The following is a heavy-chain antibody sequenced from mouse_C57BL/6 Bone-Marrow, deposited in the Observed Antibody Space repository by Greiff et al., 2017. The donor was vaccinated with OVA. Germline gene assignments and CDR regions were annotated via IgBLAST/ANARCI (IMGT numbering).Heavy chain of an antibody. D-gene: IGHD1-1*01. CDR3: ARRAVIDYYGSSSYYDAMDY. CDR2: IYPGSGST. J-gene: IGHJ4*01. V-gene: IGHV1-55*01. CDR1: GYTFTSYW. Sequence: VQLQQPGAELVKPGASVKMSCKASGYTFTSYWITWVKPRPGQGLEWLGAIYPGSGSTNYNEKFKSKATLTVDTSSSTAYMQLSSLTSEDSAVYYCARRAVIDYYGSSSYYDAMDYWGQGTSVTVSS.